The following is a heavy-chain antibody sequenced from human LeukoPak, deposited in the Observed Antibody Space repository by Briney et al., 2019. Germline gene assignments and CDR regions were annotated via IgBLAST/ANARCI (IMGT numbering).Heavy chain of an antibody. CDR3: ARGPRGYSYGYRGYFDY. CDR1: GGSISSSSYY. D-gene: IGHD5-18*01. J-gene: IGHJ4*02. CDR2: IYYSGST. Sequence: SETLSLTCTVSGGSISSSSYYWGWIRQPPGKGLEWIGSIYYSGSTYYNPSLKSRVTISVDTSKNQFSLKLSSVTAADTAVYYCARGPRGYSYGYRGYFDYWGQGTLVTVSS. V-gene: IGHV4-39*01.